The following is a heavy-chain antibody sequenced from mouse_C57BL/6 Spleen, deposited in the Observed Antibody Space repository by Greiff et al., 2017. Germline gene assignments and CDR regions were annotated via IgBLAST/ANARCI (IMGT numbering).Heavy chain of an antibody. Sequence: EVMLVESGGGLVKPGGSLKLSCAASGFTFSDYGMHWVRQAPEKGLEWVAYISSSSSTIYYADTVKGRFTISRDNAKNTLFLQMTSLRSEDKAMFYCARGKTTVVARYFDVWGTGTTVTVSS. V-gene: IGHV5-17*01. CDR2: ISSSSSTI. J-gene: IGHJ1*03. D-gene: IGHD1-1*01. CDR3: ARGKTTVVARYFDV. CDR1: GFTFSDYG.